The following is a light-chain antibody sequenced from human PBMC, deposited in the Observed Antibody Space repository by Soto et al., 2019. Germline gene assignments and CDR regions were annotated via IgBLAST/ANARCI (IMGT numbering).Light chain of an antibody. CDR1: QSVSTN. J-gene: IGKJ4*01. Sequence: VMTQSPSTLSGSAGERAALSCGASQSVSTNLAWYQQKNGQPPRLLIYFASTRATAVPARFSGSGYGTDFNLTISSLQTEDFATYYCQQSYSAPLTFGGGTKVDIK. V-gene: IGKV3-15*01. CDR3: QQSYSAPLT. CDR2: FAS.